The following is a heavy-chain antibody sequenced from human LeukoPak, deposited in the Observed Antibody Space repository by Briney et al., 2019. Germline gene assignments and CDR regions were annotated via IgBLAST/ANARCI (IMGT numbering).Heavy chain of an antibody. V-gene: IGHV3-48*04. CDR1: GFTFSSYS. CDR3: ARGGTTVTTPHGFDY. J-gene: IGHJ4*02. CDR2: ISSSSSTI. D-gene: IGHD4-17*01. Sequence: GGSLRLSCAASGFTFSSYSMNWVRQAPGKGLEWVSYISSSSSTIYYADSVKGRFTISRDNAKNSLYLQMNSLRAEDTAVYYCARGGTTVTTPHGFDYWGQGTLVTVSS.